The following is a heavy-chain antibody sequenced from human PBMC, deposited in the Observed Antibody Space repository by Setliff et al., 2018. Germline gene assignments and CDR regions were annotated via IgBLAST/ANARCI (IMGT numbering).Heavy chain of an antibody. J-gene: IGHJ6*03. Sequence: ILSLTCSVFGDSLTRSSSWWGWIRQPAGKGLEWIGNIYSSGTTKYNPSLKSRVTISVDTSKRQFSLNLLSVTAADTAVYYCARMSRYSEFWSGYAEDYYSSYIDVWGTGATVTVSS. D-gene: IGHD3-3*01. V-gene: IGHV4-61*09. CDR3: ARMSRYSEFWSGYAEDYYSSYIDV. CDR1: GDSLTRSSSW. CDR2: IYSSGTT.